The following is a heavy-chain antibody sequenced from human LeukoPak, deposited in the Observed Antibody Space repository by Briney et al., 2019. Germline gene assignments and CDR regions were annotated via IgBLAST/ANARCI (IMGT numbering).Heavy chain of an antibody. CDR3: ARADFWSGYRY. CDR2: ICYSGST. CDR1: GGSISSGGYY. V-gene: IGHV4-31*03. Sequence: PSETLSLTCTVSGGSISSGGYYWSWIRQHPGKGLEWIGYICYSGSTYYNPSLKSRVTISVDTSKNQFSLKLSSVTAADTAVYYCARADFWSGYRYWGQGTLVTVSS. D-gene: IGHD3-3*01. J-gene: IGHJ4*02.